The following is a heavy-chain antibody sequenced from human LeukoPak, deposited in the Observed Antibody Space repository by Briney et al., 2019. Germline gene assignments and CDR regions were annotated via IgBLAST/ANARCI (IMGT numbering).Heavy chain of an antibody. V-gene: IGHV4-34*01. CDR2: INHSGST. CDR1: GGSFSGYY. CDR3: AGPEMATTKTYFDY. J-gene: IGHJ4*02. D-gene: IGHD5-24*01. Sequence: KSSETLSLTCAVYGGSFSGYYWSWIRQPPGKGLEWIGEINHSGSTNYNPSLKSRVTISVDTSKNQFSLRLSSVTAADTAVYYCAGPEMATTKTYFDYWGQGTLVTVSS.